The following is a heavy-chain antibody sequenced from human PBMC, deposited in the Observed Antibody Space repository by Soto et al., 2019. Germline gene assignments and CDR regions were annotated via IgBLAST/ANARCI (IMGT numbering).Heavy chain of an antibody. Sequence: ASVKVSCKASGYTFTSYDINWVRQATGQGLEWMGWMNPNGGNTGYAQKFQGRVTMTRNTSIGKAYMELSSLGSEDTAGYYCARGRTNFWSGYYTKFDYWGQGTLVTVSS. D-gene: IGHD3-3*01. V-gene: IGHV1-8*01. CDR2: MNPNGGNT. CDR1: GYTFTSYD. CDR3: ARGRTNFWSGYYTKFDY. J-gene: IGHJ4*02.